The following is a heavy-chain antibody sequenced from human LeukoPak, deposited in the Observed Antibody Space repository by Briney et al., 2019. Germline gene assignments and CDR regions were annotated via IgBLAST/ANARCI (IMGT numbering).Heavy chain of an antibody. Sequence: ASVKVSCKASGYTFTGYYMNWVRQAPGQGLEWMGWINPNSGGTNYAQKFQGRVTMTRDTSISTTYMELSRLRSDDTAVYYCAILPIVVVPAAIRASFDYWGQGTLVTVSS. CDR1: GYTFTGYY. D-gene: IGHD2-2*02. CDR3: AILPIVVVPAAIRASFDY. CDR2: INPNSGGT. J-gene: IGHJ4*02. V-gene: IGHV1-2*02.